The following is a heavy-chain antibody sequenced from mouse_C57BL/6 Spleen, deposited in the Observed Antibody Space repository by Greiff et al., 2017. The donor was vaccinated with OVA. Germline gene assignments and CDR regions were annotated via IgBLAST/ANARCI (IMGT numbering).Heavy chain of an antibody. CDR2: IYPGDGDT. Sequence: QVQLKQSGPELVKPGASVKISCKASGYAFSSSWMNWVKQRPGKGLEWIGRIYPGDGDTNYNGKFKGKATLTADKSSSTAYMQLSSLTSEDSAVYFCASYGSGDFDVWGTGTTVTVSS. CDR1: GYAFSSSW. J-gene: IGHJ1*03. CDR3: ASYGSGDFDV. D-gene: IGHD1-1*01. V-gene: IGHV1-82*01.